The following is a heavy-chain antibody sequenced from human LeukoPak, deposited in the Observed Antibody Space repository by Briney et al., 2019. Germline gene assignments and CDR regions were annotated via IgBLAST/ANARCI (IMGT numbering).Heavy chain of an antibody. CDR1: GGTFSSYA. CDR3: ARDQDGVYYDSSGPFDY. CDR2: IIPIFGTA. V-gene: IGHV1-69*05. D-gene: IGHD3-22*01. J-gene: IGHJ4*02. Sequence: SVKVSCKASGGTFSSYAISWVRQAPGQGLEWMGRIIPIFGTANYAQKFQGRVTITTDESTSTAYMELSSLRSEDTAVYYCARDQDGVYYDSSGPFDYWGQGTLVTVSS.